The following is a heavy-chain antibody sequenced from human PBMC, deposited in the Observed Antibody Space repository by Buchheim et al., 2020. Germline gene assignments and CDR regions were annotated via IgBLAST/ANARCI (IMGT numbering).Heavy chain of an antibody. V-gene: IGHV3-74*01. CDR1: GFTVGSSY. Sequence: EVHLVESGGGLVQPGGSLRLSRAASGFTVGSSYMHWVRQAPGKGLVWVSRIRTDGSTTTYADSVKGRFTISRDDAKNTLYLQMNSLRAEDTAVYYCARALYFWGLGTL. D-gene: IGHD3-9*01. CDR2: IRTDGSTT. CDR3: ARALYF. J-gene: IGHJ4*02.